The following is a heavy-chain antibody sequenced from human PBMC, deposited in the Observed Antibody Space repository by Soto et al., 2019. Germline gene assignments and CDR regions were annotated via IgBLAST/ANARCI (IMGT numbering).Heavy chain of an antibody. Sequence: SETLSLTCTVSGDSISTSNYYWGWIRQPPGKGLEWIGAINYGGNTFYNPSLKSRVTISVDTSKNQFSLKLRSVTAADTAVYYCARHPELDYWGQGTLVTVSS. CDR2: INYGGNT. V-gene: IGHV4-39*01. CDR3: ARHPELDY. J-gene: IGHJ4*02. CDR1: GDSISTSNYY.